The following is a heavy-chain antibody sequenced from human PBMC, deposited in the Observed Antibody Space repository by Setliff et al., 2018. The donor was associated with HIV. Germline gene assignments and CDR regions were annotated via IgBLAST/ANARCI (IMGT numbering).Heavy chain of an antibody. CDR1: GFTFSTHG. V-gene: IGHV3-48*01. J-gene: IGHJ6*02. D-gene: IGHD3-10*01. CDR3: ARSVIGYYYYGMDV. Sequence: GGSLRLSCAASGFTFSTHGMHWVRQAPGKGLEWVSYISSSGKRIFYAGSVKGRVTISRDNSKNTLYLQMNSLRAEDTAVYYCARSVIGYYYYGMDVWGQGTTVTVSS. CDR2: ISSSGKRI.